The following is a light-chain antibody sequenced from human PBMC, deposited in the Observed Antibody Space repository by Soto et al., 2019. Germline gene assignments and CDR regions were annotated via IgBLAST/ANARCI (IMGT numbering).Light chain of an antibody. V-gene: IGKV3-15*01. CDR2: GAS. Sequence: EIVMTQSPATLSVSPGERATLSCRASQSVSSNLAWYQQKPGQAPRLLIYGASTRATGIPARFSVSGSGTECTLTISSLHSEDFAIYFCQQYNNWPPYRTFGQGTKVEIK. CDR3: QQYNNWPPYRT. CDR1: QSVSSN. J-gene: IGKJ1*01.